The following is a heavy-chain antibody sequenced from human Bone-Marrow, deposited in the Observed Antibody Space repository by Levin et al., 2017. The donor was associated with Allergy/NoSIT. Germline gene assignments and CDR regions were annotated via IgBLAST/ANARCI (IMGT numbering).Heavy chain of an antibody. J-gene: IGHJ5*02. V-gene: IGHV3-30-3*01. CDR2: ISSDGGTK. Sequence: GESLKISCAASGFTFENYAFHWVRQTPGKGLEWLAVISSDGGTKDYADFVKGRFTVSRDNSRNTLFLHMDSLRPDDMAVYYCTRDQNRNGWDFKWFDPWGQGVLVTVSS. CDR1: GFTFENYA. D-gene: IGHD1-26*01. CDR3: TRDQNRNGWDFKWFDP.